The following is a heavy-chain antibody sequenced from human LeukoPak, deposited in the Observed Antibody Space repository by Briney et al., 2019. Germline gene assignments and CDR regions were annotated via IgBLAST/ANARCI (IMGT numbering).Heavy chain of an antibody. J-gene: IGHJ4*02. CDR1: GYTFTGYY. Sequence: ASAKVSCKASGYTFTGYYIHWVRQAPGQGLEWLGWINPNAGDTKYAQKFQGRVTVTRDTSISTAYMELSRPRSDDTAVYYCVTSSAVGGAQRAFDYWGQGTLVTVSS. CDR2: INPNAGDT. V-gene: IGHV1-2*02. CDR3: VTSSAVGGAQRAFDY. D-gene: IGHD3-10*01.